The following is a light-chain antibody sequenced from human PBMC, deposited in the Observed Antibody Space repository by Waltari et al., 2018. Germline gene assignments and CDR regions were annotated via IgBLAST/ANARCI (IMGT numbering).Light chain of an antibody. Sequence: EIVLTQSPGTLSFFPGEEATLPGRASEHVGSLYLGWYQKKRGHAPRHLIYATSNRATGIPDRFSGSGSGTDFTLTISSLQPEDSAIYYCQQYGTSPWAFGQGTKVEIK. CDR3: QQYGTSPWA. J-gene: IGKJ1*01. CDR2: ATS. V-gene: IGKV3-20*01. CDR1: EHVGSLY.